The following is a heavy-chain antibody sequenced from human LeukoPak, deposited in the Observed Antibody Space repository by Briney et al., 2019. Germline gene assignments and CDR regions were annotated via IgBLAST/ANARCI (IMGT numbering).Heavy chain of an antibody. V-gene: IGHV3-23*01. CDR3: AKDGNWARFED. J-gene: IGHJ4*02. D-gene: IGHD7-27*01. CDR2: ITSRSTT. Sequence: GGSLRLSCSASGFTFINYSMNWVRQAPGKGLEWVSGITSRSTTYYADSVKGRFTISRDNSKNMVWLQINSPTAEDTATYYCAKDGNWARFEDWGQGTLVTVSS. CDR1: GFTFINYS.